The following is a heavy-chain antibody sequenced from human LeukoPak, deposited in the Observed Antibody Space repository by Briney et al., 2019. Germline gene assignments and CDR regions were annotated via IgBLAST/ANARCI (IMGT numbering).Heavy chain of an antibody. CDR2: ISGSGGST. V-gene: IGHV3-23*01. Sequence: GGSLRLSCAASGFTFSNYAMSWVRQAPGKVLEWVSGISGSGGSTYYADSVKGRFTISRDNSKNTLYLQMNRLRAEDTAVYYCAKLSQWLVQGNYFDYWGQGTLVTVSS. J-gene: IGHJ4*02. CDR3: AKLSQWLVQGNYFDY. CDR1: GFTFSNYA. D-gene: IGHD6-19*01.